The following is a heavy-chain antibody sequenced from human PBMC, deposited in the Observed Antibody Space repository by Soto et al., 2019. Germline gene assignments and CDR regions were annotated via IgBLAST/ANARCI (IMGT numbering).Heavy chain of an antibody. Sequence: EVQLLESGGGLVQPGGSLRLSCAASGFTFSSYAMSWVRQAPGKGLEWVSSTSGSGGDVYHAGSVKGRFTIYRDNSKNSLYLQMTSLRAEDTAVYYCARGYYGSGTMDVWGQGTTVTVSS. CDR2: TSGSGGDV. V-gene: IGHV3-23*01. CDR3: ARGYYGSGTMDV. CDR1: GFTFSSYA. J-gene: IGHJ6*02. D-gene: IGHD3-10*01.